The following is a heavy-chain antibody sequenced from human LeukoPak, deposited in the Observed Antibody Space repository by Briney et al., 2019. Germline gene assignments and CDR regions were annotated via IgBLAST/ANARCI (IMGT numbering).Heavy chain of an antibody. J-gene: IGHJ4*02. CDR1: RFTFSNYW. CDR2: IKKDGGET. V-gene: IGHV3-7*01. CDR3: ATAYYDSSGYYYVYFDN. D-gene: IGHD3-22*01. Sequence: GGSLRLSCVASRFTFSNYWMTWVRQAPGKGLERVANIKKDGGETYYMESVKGRLTISRDNAKNSLYLQMNSLGAEDTAVYYCATAYYDSSGYYYVYFDNWGQGTLVTVSS.